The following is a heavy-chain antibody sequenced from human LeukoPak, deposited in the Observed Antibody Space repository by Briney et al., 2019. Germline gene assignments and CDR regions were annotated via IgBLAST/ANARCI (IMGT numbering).Heavy chain of an antibody. D-gene: IGHD3-22*01. J-gene: IGHJ6*02. CDR1: GFTFSSYS. CDR3: ARVYHDSSGYGMDV. Sequence: GGSLRLSCAASGFTFSSYSMNWVRQAPGKGLEWVSFITTSSSYIYYADSVKGRFTISRDNAKNSLYPQMNSLRAEDTAVYHCARVYHDSSGYGMDVWGQGTTVTVSS. V-gene: IGHV3-21*01. CDR2: ITTSSSYI.